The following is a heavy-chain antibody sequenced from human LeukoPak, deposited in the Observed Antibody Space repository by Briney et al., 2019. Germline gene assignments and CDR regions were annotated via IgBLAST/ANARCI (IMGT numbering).Heavy chain of an antibody. CDR1: GFTFSTNW. CDR3: ARDTGYNTFDY. J-gene: IGHJ4*02. D-gene: IGHD5-24*01. V-gene: IGHV3-7*05. Sequence: GGSLRLSCAASGFTFSTNWMTWVRQAPGKGLEWVANINQDGSEKYYVDSVKGRFTISRDNAKNSQYLQMNSLRAEDTAVYYCARDTGYNTFDYWGQGTLVTVSA. CDR2: INQDGSEK.